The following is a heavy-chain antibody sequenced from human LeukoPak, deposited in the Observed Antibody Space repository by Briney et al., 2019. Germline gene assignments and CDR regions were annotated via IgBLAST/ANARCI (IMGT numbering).Heavy chain of an antibody. CDR2: IYYSGST. CDR1: GGSISSYY. V-gene: IGHV4-59*08. J-gene: IGHJ5*02. CDR3: ARRRGYCSSSSCYGFDP. D-gene: IGHD2-2*01. Sequence: PSETLSLTCTVSGGSISSYYWSWIRQPPGKGLEWIGYIYYSGSTNYNPSLKSRVTISVDTSKNRFALKLTSVTAADTAVYYCARRRGYCSSSSCYGFDPWGQGTLVTVSS.